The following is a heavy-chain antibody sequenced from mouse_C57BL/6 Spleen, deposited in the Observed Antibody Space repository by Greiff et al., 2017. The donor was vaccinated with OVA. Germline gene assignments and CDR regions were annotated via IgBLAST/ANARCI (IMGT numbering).Heavy chain of an antibody. CDR3: ARGIYYGYDWYFDV. J-gene: IGHJ1*03. V-gene: IGHV2-9-1*01. D-gene: IGHD2-2*01. CDR1: GFSLTSYA. CDR2: IWTGGGT. Sequence: QVQLQQSGPGLVAPSQSLSITCTVSGFSLTSYAISWVRQPPGKGLEWLGVIWTGGGTNYNSALKSRLSISKDNSKSQVFLKMNSLQTDDTARYYCARGIYYGYDWYFDVWGTGTTVTVSS.